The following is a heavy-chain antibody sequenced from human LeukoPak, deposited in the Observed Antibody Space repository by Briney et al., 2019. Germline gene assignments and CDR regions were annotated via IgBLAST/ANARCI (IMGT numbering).Heavy chain of an antibody. J-gene: IGHJ4*02. Sequence: SNYYWGWVRQPPGKGLEWVSYISSSGSTIFYADSVKGRFIISRDNAKNSLSLQMNSLRAEDTAVYYCARTGVTAFDADDYWGQGTLVTVSS. V-gene: IGHV3-11*04. CDR3: ARTGVTAFDADDY. CDR1: SNYY. CDR2: ISSSGSTI. D-gene: IGHD2-21*02.